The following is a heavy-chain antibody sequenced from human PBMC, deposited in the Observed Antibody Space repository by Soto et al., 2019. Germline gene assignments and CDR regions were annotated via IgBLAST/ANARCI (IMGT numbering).Heavy chain of an antibody. V-gene: IGHV4-31*03. CDR2: IYYSGST. CDR3: ATLNRDYGGLWFDP. Sequence: QVQLQESGPGLVKPSQTLSLTCTVSGGSISSGGYYWSWIRQHPGKGLEWIGYIYYSGSTYYNPSLTSRVTISVDTSKTQFSLKLSSVTAADTAVYYCATLNRDYGGLWFDPWGQGTLVTVSS. CDR1: GGSISSGGYY. D-gene: IGHD4-17*01. J-gene: IGHJ5*02.